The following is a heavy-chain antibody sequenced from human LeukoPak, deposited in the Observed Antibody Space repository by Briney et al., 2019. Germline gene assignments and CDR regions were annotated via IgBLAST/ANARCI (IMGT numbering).Heavy chain of an antibody. Sequence: ASVKVSCKASGYTFTSYDINWVRQATGQGLEWMGWMNPNSGNTGYAQKFQGRVTITRSTSISTAYMELSSLRSEDTAVYYCARGRESSSWYDYWGQGTLVTVSS. CDR2: MNPNSGNT. J-gene: IGHJ4*02. V-gene: IGHV1-8*03. CDR1: GYTFTSYD. CDR3: ARGRESSSWYDY. D-gene: IGHD6-13*01.